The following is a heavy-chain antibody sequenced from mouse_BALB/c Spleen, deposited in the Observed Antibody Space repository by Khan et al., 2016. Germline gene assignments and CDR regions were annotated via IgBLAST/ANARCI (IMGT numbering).Heavy chain of an antibody. J-gene: IGHJ4*01. CDR1: GFTFSSYA. Sequence: EVELVESGGALVKPGGSLKLSCAASGFTFSSYAMSWVRQTPEKRLEWVASIGSGGSYTNYPDSVKGRFTISRDNAKNTLYLQMSSLRSEDTAMYYCARLGYYSRYDYYPMDYWGQGTSVTVSS. CDR2: IGSGGSYT. V-gene: IGHV5-9-3*01. D-gene: IGHD2-14*01. CDR3: ARLGYYSRYDYYPMDY.